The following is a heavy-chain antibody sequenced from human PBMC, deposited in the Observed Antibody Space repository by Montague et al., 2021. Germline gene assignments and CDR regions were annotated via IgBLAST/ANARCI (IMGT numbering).Heavy chain of an antibody. CDR2: INPDGSST. CDR1: GFPFSTSW. Sequence: SLRFSCAASGFPFSTSWIHWVRQAPGKGLVWVSRINPDGSSTNYADSVTGRFTISRDNGKNTLYLQMNSLRAEDTAVYFCARAGYYGGLDIWGKGQWSLPLQ. V-gene: IGHV3-74*01. D-gene: IGHD2-21*01. J-gene: IGHJ3*02. CDR3: ARAGYYGGLDI.